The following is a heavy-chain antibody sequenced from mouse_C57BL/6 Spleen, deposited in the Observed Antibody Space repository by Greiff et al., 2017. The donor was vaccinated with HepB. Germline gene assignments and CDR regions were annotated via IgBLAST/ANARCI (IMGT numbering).Heavy chain of an antibody. V-gene: IGHV5-12*01. Sequence: DVTLVESGGGLVQPGGSLKLSCAASGFTFSDYYMYWVRQTPEKRLGWVAYISNGGGSTYYPDTVKGRFTISRDNAKNTLYLQMSRLKSEDTAMYYCARHGSYFDYWGQGTTLTVSS. J-gene: IGHJ2*01. CDR1: GFTFSDYY. CDR2: ISNGGGST. CDR3: ARHGSYFDY.